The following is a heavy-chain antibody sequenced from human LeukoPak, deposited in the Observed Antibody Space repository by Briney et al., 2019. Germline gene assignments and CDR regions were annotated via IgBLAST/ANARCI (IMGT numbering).Heavy chain of an antibody. D-gene: IGHD2-15*01. V-gene: IGHV5-51*01. Sequence: GESLKISCKGSGSRFTSYWIAWVRQLPGGGQEWMGVFYPGDSDIRYCPSFQGQVTISANRSISTAYLQWSILKDSDSAMYYCASLRCRGCCCYSGSAYYFAYGSQPTLDSVSS. CDR1: GSRFTSYW. CDR2: FYPGDSDI. J-gene: IGHJ4*02. CDR3: ASLRCRGCCCYSGSAYYFAY.